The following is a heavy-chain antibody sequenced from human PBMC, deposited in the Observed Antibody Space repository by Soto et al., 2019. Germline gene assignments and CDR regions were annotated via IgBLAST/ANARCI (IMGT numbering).Heavy chain of an antibody. J-gene: IGHJ4*02. D-gene: IGHD3-10*01. V-gene: IGHV1-18*01. Sequence: GASVKVSCKASGYTFTSYGISWVRQAPGQGLEWMGWISAYNGNTNYAQKLQGRVTMTTDTSTSTAYMELRSLRSDDTAVYYCARAPTYYGSGSGTFDYWGQGTLVTVS. CDR2: ISAYNGNT. CDR1: GYTFTSYG. CDR3: ARAPTYYGSGSGTFDY.